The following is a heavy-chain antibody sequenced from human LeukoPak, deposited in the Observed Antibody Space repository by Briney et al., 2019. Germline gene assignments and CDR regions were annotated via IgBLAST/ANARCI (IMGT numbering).Heavy chain of an antibody. Sequence: SETLSLTCTVSGGSISSYYWSWIRQPPGKGLEWIGHIYYSGSTNYSPSLKSRVTISVDTSKKQFSLKLSSVTAADTAVYYCAREAAEQQRAFGYWGRGTLVTVSS. V-gene: IGHV4-59*01. D-gene: IGHD6-13*01. CDR1: GGSISSYY. CDR3: AREAAEQQRAFGY. CDR2: IYYSGST. J-gene: IGHJ4*02.